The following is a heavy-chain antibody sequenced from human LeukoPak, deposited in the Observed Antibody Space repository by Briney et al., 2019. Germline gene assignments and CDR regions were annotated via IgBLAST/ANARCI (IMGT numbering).Heavy chain of an antibody. CDR1: GFSLNDYS. CDR2: ISSSSINI. Sequence: GGSLRLSCVASGFSLNDYSMNWVRQAPGKGLEWVASISSSSINIKYADSVKGRFTISRDDAKNLLHLQLNSLRVEDTAVYYCASKFHYYDSSGYYLWGQGTLVTVSS. J-gene: IGHJ4*02. V-gene: IGHV3-21*01. CDR3: ASKFHYYDSSGYYL. D-gene: IGHD3-22*01.